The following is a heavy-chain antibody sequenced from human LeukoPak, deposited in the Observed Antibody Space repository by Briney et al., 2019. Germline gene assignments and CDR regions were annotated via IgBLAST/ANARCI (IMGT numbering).Heavy chain of an antibody. V-gene: IGHV5-10-1*01. J-gene: IGHJ3*02. CDR3: ARRALPPAYCGGDCFDAFDI. Sequence: GESLKISCKGSGYRLTSYWISWVRQMPGKGLEWMGRIDPSDSYTNYSPPFQGHVTISADQSISTAYLQWSSLKASDTAMYYCARRALPPAYCGGDCFDAFDIWGQGTMVSVSS. CDR1: GYRLTSYW. D-gene: IGHD2-21*02. CDR2: IDPSDSYT.